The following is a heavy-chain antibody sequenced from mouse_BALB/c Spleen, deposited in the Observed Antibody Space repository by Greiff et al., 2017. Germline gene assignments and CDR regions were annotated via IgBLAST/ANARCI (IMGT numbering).Heavy chain of an antibody. J-gene: IGHJ2*01. Sequence: EVQLQQSGPELVKPGASVKIPCKASGYTFTDYNMDWVKQSHGKSLEWIGDINPNNGGTIYNQKFKGTATLTVDKSSSTAYMELRSLPSEDTAVYYCARLEYGNYGFDYWGQGTTRTVSS. V-gene: IGHV1-18*01. CDR3: ARLEYGNYGFDY. CDR1: GYTFTDYN. D-gene: IGHD2-10*02. CDR2: INPNNGGT.